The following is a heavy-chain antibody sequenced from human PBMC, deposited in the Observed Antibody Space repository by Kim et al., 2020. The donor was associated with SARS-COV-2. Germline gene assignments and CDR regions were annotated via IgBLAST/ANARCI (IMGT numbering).Heavy chain of an antibody. V-gene: IGHV3-30*04. D-gene: IGHD4-17*01. CDR2: ISYDGSNK. Sequence: GGSLRLSCAASGFTFSSYAMHWVRQAPGKGLEWVAVISYDGSNKYYADSVKGRFTISRDNSKNTLYLQMNSLRAEDTAVYYCARDGGGLRWHTGEVYYYYYGMDVWGQGTTVTVSS. CDR3: ARDGGGLRWHTGEVYYYYYGMDV. CDR1: GFTFSSYA. J-gene: IGHJ6*02.